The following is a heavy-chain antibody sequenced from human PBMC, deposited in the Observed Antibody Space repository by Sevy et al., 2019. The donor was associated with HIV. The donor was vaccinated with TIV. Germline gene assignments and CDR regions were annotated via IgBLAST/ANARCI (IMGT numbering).Heavy chain of an antibody. CDR2: VSPTSLST. Sequence: GGSLRLSCTASGFSFSNYVMAWVRQAPGKGLEWVSRVSPTSLSTYYADSVKGRFTISRDNSNNTLYLQMNSLRAEDTGIYYCAKLLSRMIPGYGAFDYWGRGTLVTVSS. J-gene: IGHJ4*01. D-gene: IGHD5-18*01. CDR1: GFSFSNYV. CDR3: AKLLSRMIPGYGAFDY. V-gene: IGHV3-23*01.